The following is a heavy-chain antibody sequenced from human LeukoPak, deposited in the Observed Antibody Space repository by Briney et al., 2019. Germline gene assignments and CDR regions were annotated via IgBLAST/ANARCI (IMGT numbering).Heavy chain of an antibody. D-gene: IGHD1-26*01. V-gene: IGHV3-30*04. CDR2: ISKDGSNK. CDR3: AKDSGATGGFDY. Sequence: GGSLRLSCVASGFTFSSYSMHWVRQAPGKGLEWVTYISKDGSNKYYIDSVKGRFTISRDNSKNTLYLQMNSLRAEDTAVYYCAKDSGATGGFDYWGQGTLVTVSS. J-gene: IGHJ4*02. CDR1: GFTFSSYS.